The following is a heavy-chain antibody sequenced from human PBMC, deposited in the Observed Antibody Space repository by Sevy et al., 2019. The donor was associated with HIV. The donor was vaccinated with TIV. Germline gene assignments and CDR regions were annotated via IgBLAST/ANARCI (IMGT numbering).Heavy chain of an antibody. J-gene: IGHJ4*02. D-gene: IGHD6-13*01. V-gene: IGHV3-30-3*01. CDR3: ARDHNIAGSASGRGYFDH. CDR1: GFTFNIFA. Sequence: GGSLRLSCAASGFTFNIFAMQWVRQAPGKGLEWVSVVSFDETNIQYADSVKGRFTISRDNSKNTLYLQMNSLTTEDTGVYYCARDHNIAGSASGRGYFDHWGQGTLVTVSS. CDR2: VSFDETNI.